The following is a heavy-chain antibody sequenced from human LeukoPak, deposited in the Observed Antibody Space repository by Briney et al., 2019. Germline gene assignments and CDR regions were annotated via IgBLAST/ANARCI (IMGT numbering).Heavy chain of an antibody. CDR3: ARDLSGSTEIDY. D-gene: IGHD1-26*01. J-gene: IGHJ4*02. CDR2: INPNSGGT. Sequence: ASVKVSCKASGYTFTGYYMHWVRQAPGQGLEWMGWINPNSGGTNYAQEFQGRVTMTRDTSISTAYMELSRLRSDDTAVYYCARDLSGSTEIDYWGQGTLVTVSS. V-gene: IGHV1-2*02. CDR1: GYTFTGYY.